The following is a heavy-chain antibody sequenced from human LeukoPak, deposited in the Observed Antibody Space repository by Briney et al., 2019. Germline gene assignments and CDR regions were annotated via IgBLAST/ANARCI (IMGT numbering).Heavy chain of an antibody. D-gene: IGHD3-16*01. CDR1: GFTFSNYW. CDR2: IKQDGSEK. CDR3: ARDGFGTGSN. V-gene: IGHV3-7*03. Sequence: GGSLRLSCAASGFTFSNYWMDWVRQAPGKGLEWVANIKQDGSEKNYVDSVKGRFIVSRDNAKNSLYPQMNTLRADDTAVYYCARDGFGTGSNWGQGTLVTVSS. J-gene: IGHJ4*02.